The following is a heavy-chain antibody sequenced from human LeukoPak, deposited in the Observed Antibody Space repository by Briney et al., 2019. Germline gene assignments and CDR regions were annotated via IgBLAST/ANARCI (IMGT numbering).Heavy chain of an antibody. CDR2: IYYSGST. Sequence: PSETLSLTCTVSGGSISSYYWSWIRQPPGKGLEWIGYIYYSGSTNYNPSLKSRVTISVDTSKNQFSLKLSSVTAADTAVYYCARGLGLDAFDIWDQGTMVTVSS. CDR3: ARGLGLDAFDI. V-gene: IGHV4-59*01. J-gene: IGHJ3*02. CDR1: GGSISSYY. D-gene: IGHD3-16*01.